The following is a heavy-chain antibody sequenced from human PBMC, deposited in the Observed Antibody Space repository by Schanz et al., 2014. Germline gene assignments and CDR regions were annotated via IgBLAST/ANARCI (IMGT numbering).Heavy chain of an antibody. Sequence: QVHLVQSGAEVKKPGASVKVSCKASGYNITSNDVTWVRQATGQGLEWMGWMNPNSGNTGYAQKFQGRVTMTRSTSITTAYMELSSLRSEDTAVYYCARLGTRMAVAGSVIDSYYYYMDVWGEGTTVTVSS. CDR1: GYNITSND. CDR2: MNPNSGNT. J-gene: IGHJ6*03. V-gene: IGHV1-8*01. D-gene: IGHD6-19*01. CDR3: ARLGTRMAVAGSVIDSYYYYMDV.